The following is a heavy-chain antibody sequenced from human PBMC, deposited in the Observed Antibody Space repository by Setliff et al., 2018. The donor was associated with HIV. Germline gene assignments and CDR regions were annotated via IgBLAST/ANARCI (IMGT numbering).Heavy chain of an antibody. Sequence: GASVKVSCKASGYTFISYDINWVRQATGQGLEWMGWMNPNSGNTGYAQKFQGRVTMTRNTSISTAYMELSSLRSDDTAIYYCARGPRVGTHLWLFYYWGQGTLVTVSS. V-gene: IGHV1-8*01. CDR2: MNPNSGNT. D-gene: IGHD5-18*01. CDR3: ARGPRVGTHLWLFYY. CDR1: GYTFISYD. J-gene: IGHJ4*02.